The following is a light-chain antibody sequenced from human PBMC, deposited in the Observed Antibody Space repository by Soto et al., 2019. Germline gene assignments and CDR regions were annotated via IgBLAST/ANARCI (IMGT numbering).Light chain of an antibody. CDR3: QQYYSYPQYT. V-gene: IGKV1-8*01. CDR2: AAS. Sequence: SFSASTGDRVTITCRASQGISSYLAWYQQKPGKAPKLLIYAASTLQSGVPSRFSGSGSGTDFTLTISCLQSEDFATYYCQQYYSYPQYTFGQGTKVDIK. J-gene: IGKJ2*01. CDR1: QGISSY.